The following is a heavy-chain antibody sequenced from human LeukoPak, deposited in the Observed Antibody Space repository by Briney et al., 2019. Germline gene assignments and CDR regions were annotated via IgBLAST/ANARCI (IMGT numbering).Heavy chain of an antibody. V-gene: IGHV1-2*06. J-gene: IGHJ6*04. Sequence: ASVKVSCKASGYTFTGYYMHWVRQAPGQGLEWMGRINANSGGANYAQKFQGRVTMTRATSISTAYMELSRLRSDDTAVYYCARDFCGGDCYSRSTYMDVWGKGTTVTVSS. CDR1: GYTFTGYY. CDR3: ARDFCGGDCYSRSTYMDV. D-gene: IGHD2-21*02. CDR2: INANSGGA.